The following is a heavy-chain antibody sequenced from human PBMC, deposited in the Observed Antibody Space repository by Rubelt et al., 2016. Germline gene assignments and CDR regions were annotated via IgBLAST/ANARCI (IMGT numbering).Heavy chain of an antibody. CDR1: GYSINNGYY. CDR2: FFHDGST. J-gene: IGHJ4*02. V-gene: IGHV4-38-2*02. D-gene: IGHD3-10*01. Sequence: QMQLQESGPGLVKPSETLSLTCTVSGYSINNGYYWGWIRQPPGKGLEWIASFFHDGSTKYNPSLKSRVTRSKDGSKSQFSLNLRSVTAADTAVYYCAGRTGASSASWSFVVWGQGTLVTVSS. CDR3: AGRTGASSASWSFVV.